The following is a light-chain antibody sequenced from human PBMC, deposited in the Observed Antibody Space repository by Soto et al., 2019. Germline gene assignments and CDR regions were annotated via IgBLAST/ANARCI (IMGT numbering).Light chain of an antibody. CDR2: ECS. J-gene: IGLJ1*01. V-gene: IGLV2-23*01. CDR1: SSDVGSYNF. CDR3: CSYAGSSTWV. Sequence: QSALTQPASVSGSPGQSITISCTGTSSDVGSYNFVSWYQHHPGKAPKLMIYECSKRPSGVSNRFSGSKSGNTASLTISGLQAEDEADYYCCSYAGSSTWVFGTGTKVTVL.